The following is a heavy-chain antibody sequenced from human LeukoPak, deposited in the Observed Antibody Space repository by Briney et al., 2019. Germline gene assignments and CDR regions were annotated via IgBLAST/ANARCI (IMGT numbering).Heavy chain of an antibody. D-gene: IGHD3-22*01. V-gene: IGHV4-39*07. J-gene: IGHJ4*02. Sequence: PSETLSLTCTVSGGSITSSSYFWGWIRQSPGKGLEWIGTIYYSGRTYYTPSLKSRVTISVDTSKNQFSLKLSSVTAADTAVYYCARASYYYDSSGYRDWGQGTLVTVSS. CDR1: GGSITSSSYF. CDR3: ARASYYYDSSGYRD. CDR2: IYYSGRT.